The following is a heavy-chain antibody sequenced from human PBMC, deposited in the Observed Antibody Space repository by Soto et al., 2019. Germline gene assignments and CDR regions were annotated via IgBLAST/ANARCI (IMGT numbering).Heavy chain of an antibody. CDR1: GFTFSNYW. Sequence: PGGSLRLSCAASGFTFSNYWMGWVRQAPGKGLEWVANINQGGSEKHYVDSVKGRFTISRDNAKNSLYLQMSSLTAEDSALYYCSTSLNYWGQGTLVTVSS. CDR3: STSLNY. J-gene: IGHJ4*02. V-gene: IGHV3-7*01. CDR2: INQGGSEK.